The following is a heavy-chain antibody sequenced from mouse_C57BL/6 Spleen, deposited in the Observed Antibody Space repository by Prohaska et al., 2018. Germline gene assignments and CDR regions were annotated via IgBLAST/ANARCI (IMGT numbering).Heavy chain of an antibody. CDR3: TGRTYYGFGYFDV. CDR1: GFTFSNYW. D-gene: IGHD1-1*01. Sequence: EVKLEESGGGLVQPGGSMKLSCVASGFTFSNYWMNWVRQSPEKGLEWVAQIRLKSDNYATHYAESVKGRFTISRDDSKSSVYLQMNNLRAEDTGIYYCTGRTYYGFGYFDVWGTGTTVTVSS. V-gene: IGHV6-3*01. CDR2: IRLKSDNYAT. J-gene: IGHJ1*03.